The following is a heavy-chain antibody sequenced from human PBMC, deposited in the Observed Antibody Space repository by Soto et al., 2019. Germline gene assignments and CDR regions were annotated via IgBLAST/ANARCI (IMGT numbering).Heavy chain of an antibody. J-gene: IGHJ4*02. CDR1: GGSITTSD. CDR3: ARGALGGAFDY. Sequence: SETLSLTCTVSGGSITTSDWSWTRQPPGQGLEWIGYTYHTGDTNYNPSLKSRVTISVDTSKNQFSLRLSTLTAADTAVYYCARGALGGAFDYWGQGALVTVSS. D-gene: IGHD3-16*01. V-gene: IGHV4-59*01. CDR2: TYHTGDT.